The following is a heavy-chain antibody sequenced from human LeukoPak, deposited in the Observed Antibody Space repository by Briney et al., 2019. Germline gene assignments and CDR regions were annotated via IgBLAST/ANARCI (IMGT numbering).Heavy chain of an antibody. CDR2: INPDGSDI. V-gene: IGHV3-74*01. D-gene: IGHD5-18*01. J-gene: IGHJ4*02. CDR3: AKDQSGGYSYGLFDY. CDR1: GFTFSDYW. Sequence: GGSLRLSCAASGFTFSDYWMHWVRQTPGRGLVWVSRINPDGSDILYADSVKGRFSISRDNAKNMLYLQLNSLRAEDTAVYYCAKDQSGGYSYGLFDYWGQGTLVTVSS.